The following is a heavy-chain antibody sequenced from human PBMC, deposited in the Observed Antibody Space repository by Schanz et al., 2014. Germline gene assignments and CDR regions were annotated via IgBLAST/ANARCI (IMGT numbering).Heavy chain of an antibody. D-gene: IGHD1-26*01. CDR1: AYSLTGYS. Sequence: QVQLVQSGAEVKKPGASVKVSCKASAYSLTGYSLHWVRQAPGQGLEWMGWINPNNGGTNYAQKFQGRVTMTRDTSISTAYMEMTRLTSDDTAVYYCARDRDQWDGNYLDYWGQGTLVTVSS. CDR2: INPNNGGT. CDR3: ARDRDQWDGNYLDY. J-gene: IGHJ4*02. V-gene: IGHV1-2*02.